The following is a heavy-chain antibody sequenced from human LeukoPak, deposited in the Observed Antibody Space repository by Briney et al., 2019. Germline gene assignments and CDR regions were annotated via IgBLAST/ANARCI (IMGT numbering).Heavy chain of an antibody. J-gene: IGHJ4*02. CDR2: IYSDGST. CDR3: AGGLGYCTSTTCLLPFDY. V-gene: IGHV3-53*01. CDR1: GFTVSTYY. D-gene: IGHD2-2*01. Sequence: GGSLRLSCAASGFTVSTYYMTWVRQAPGKGLECVSVIYSDGSTYYADSVKGRFTVSRDNSKNTLYLQMNSLRAEDTAMYYCAGGLGYCTSTTCLLPFDYWGQGTLVTVSS.